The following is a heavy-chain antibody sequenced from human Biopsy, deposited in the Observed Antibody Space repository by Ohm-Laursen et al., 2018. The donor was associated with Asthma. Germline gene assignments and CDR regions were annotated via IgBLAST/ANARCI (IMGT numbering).Heavy chain of an antibody. J-gene: IGHJ6*02. D-gene: IGHD3-3*01. V-gene: IGHV4-39*07. CDR2: INHSGST. CDR3: ARSAKTIFGVVMGSYYYGMDV. Sequence: SDTLSLTCRVSGGYTGSSDHHWAWIRQAPGKGLEWIAEINHSGSTNYNPSLKSRVTISVDTSKNQFSLKLSSVTAADTAVYYCARSAKTIFGVVMGSYYYGMDVWGQGTTVTVSS. CDR1: GGYTGSSDHH.